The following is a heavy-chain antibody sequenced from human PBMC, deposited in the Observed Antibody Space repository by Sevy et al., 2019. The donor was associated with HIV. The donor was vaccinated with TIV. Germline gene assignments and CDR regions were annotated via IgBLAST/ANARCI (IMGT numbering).Heavy chain of an antibody. CDR3: TRWSGSQSIFDY. Sequence: GGSLRLSCTASGFIFGDYGMSWVRQAPGKGLEWIAFFKSKIHGGTTENAASGKARFTISRDDSKNIVNLQMSNLKTADTAVYYCTRWSGSQSIFDYWGQGTLVTVSS. J-gene: IGHJ4*02. CDR1: GFIFGDYG. CDR2: FKSKIHGGTT. D-gene: IGHD1-26*01. V-gene: IGHV3-49*04.